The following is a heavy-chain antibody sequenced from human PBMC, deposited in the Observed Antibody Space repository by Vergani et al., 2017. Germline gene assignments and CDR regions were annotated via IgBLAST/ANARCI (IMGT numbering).Heavy chain of an antibody. D-gene: IGHD3/OR15-3a*01. J-gene: IGHJ4*02. CDR1: GFTFSSYG. CDR2: IRYDGSNK. Sequence: QVQLVESGGGVVQPGGSLRLSCAASGFTFSSYGMHWVRQAPGKGLEWVAFIRYDGSNKYYADSVKGRFTISRDNSKNTLYLQMNSLRAEDTAVYYCANGRVVTPSPIYYFDYWGQGTLVTVSS. CDR3: ANGRVVTPSPIYYFDY. V-gene: IGHV3-30*02.